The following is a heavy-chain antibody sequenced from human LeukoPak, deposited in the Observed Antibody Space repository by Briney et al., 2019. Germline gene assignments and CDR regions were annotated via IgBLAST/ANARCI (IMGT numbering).Heavy chain of an antibody. CDR3: AKGYNYAYEY. J-gene: IGHJ4*02. CDR1: GFTVSSSY. Sequence: PGGSLRLSCAASGFTVSSSYMSWVRQAPGKGLEWVSLIYSGGSTYYAASVKGRFTISRDNSKNTLYLQMNSLRPEDTAVYYCAKGYNYAYEYWGQESLVTVSS. V-gene: IGHV3-53*01. D-gene: IGHD5-18*01. CDR2: IYSGGST.